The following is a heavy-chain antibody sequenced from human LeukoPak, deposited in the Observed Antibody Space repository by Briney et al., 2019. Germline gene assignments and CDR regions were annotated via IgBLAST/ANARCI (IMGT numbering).Heavy chain of an antibody. Sequence: GGSLRLSCAASGFTFSSYTMNWVRQAPGKGLEWVSSISSSSSYIYYADSVKGRFTIFRDNAKKSLFLQMNSLRAEDTAVYYCARATTYDILTGYSDYWGQGTLVTVSS. D-gene: IGHD3-9*01. CDR3: ARATTYDILTGYSDY. V-gene: IGHV3-21*01. J-gene: IGHJ4*02. CDR1: GFTFSSYT. CDR2: ISSSSSYI.